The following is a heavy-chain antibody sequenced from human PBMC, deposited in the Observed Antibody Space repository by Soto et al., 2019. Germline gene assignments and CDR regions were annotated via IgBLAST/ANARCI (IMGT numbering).Heavy chain of an antibody. J-gene: IGHJ4*02. D-gene: IGHD6-13*01. CDR2: INAGNGNT. Sequence: GASVKVSCKASGYTFTVYARHWVRQAPGQRLEWMGWINAGNGNTKYAQKFQGRVTMTTDTSTSTAYMELRSLRSDDTAVYYCARDLNLGLAAGWGQGTLVTVSS. V-gene: IGHV1-3*01. CDR3: ARDLNLGLAAG. CDR1: GYTFTVYA.